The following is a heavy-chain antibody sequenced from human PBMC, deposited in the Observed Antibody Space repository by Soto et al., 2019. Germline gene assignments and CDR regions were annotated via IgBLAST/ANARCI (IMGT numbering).Heavy chain of an antibody. J-gene: IGHJ6*02. V-gene: IGHV1-2*04. Sequence: QVQLVQSGAEVKKPGASVKVSCKASGYTFTGYYMHWVRQAPGQGLEWMGWINPNSGGTNYAQKFQGWVTMTRDTSISTAYMELSRLRSDDTAVYYCARAVLRYFDWQSDPMDVWGQGTTVTVSS. CDR3: ARAVLRYFDWQSDPMDV. CDR1: GYTFTGYY. CDR2: INPNSGGT. D-gene: IGHD3-9*01.